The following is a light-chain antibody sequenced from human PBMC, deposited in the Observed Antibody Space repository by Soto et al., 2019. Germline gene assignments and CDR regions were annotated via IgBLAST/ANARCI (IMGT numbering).Light chain of an antibody. CDR1: QSVGSY. CDR3: QQRKNWPPIT. J-gene: IGKJ5*01. Sequence: EVVLTQSPATLSLSPGERATLSCRASQSVGSYLAWFHQKPGQAPRLLIYDASNRAPGIPARFSGSGSGTDFTLTISRLDPEDFGVYYCQQRKNWPPITFGQGTRLEIK. CDR2: DAS. V-gene: IGKV3-11*01.